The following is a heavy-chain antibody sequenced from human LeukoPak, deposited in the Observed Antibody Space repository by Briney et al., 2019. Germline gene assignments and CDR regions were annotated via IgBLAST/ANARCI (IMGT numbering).Heavy chain of an antibody. V-gene: IGHV3-30*02. CDR2: IRYDGIYK. D-gene: IGHD3-22*01. CDR3: ANEPPYYYDSSGYYSRDY. J-gene: IGHJ4*02. Sequence: GGSLRLSCAASGFTLSNFGMHWVRQAPGKGLEWVTFIRYDGIYKYYADSVKGRFTISRDNSKNTLYLQMNSLRAEDTAVYYCANEPPYYYDSSGYYSRDYWGQGTLVTVSS. CDR1: GFTLSNFG.